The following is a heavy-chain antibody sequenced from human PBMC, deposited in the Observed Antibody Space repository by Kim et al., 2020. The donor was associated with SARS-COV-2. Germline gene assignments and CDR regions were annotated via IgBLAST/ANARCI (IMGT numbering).Heavy chain of an antibody. J-gene: IGHJ6*02. D-gene: IGHD3-22*01. V-gene: IGHV3-66*02. CDR3: ARSGYYYDSNGNPLSNAYYGMDV. Sequence: GGSLRLSCAVSGFTVSSNYMSWVRQAPGMGLEWVSVIYSGGYTFYADSVKGRFTISRDNSKNTLFLQMNSLRPEDTAVYYCARSGYYYDSNGNPLSNAYYGMDVWGQGTTVTVSS. CDR1: GFTVSSNY. CDR2: IYSGGYT.